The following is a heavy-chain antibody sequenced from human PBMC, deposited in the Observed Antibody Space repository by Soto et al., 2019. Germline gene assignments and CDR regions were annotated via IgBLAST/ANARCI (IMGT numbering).Heavy chain of an antibody. CDR3: TTGGNCGGDCYFADAFDI. CDR1: GFTFSNAW. J-gene: IGHJ3*02. V-gene: IGHV3-15*01. CDR2: IKSKTDGGTT. D-gene: IGHD2-21*02. Sequence: PGGSLRLSCAACGFTFSNAWMSWVRQAPGKGLEWVGRIKSKTDGGTTDYAAPVKGRFTISRDDSKNTLYLQMNSLKTEDTAVYYCTTGGNCGGDCYFADAFDIWGQGTMVTVSS.